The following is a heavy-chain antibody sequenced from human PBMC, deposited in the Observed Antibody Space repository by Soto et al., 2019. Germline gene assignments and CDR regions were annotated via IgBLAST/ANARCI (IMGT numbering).Heavy chain of an antibody. CDR1: GLTFSDYY. CDR3: ARTYYDSSGYYYFDY. Sequence: PGGSLRLSCAASGLTFSDYYMSWIRQAPGKGLEWVSYISSSGSTIYYADSVKGRFTISRDNAKNSLYLQMNSLRAEDTAVYYCARTYYDSSGYYYFDYWGQGTLVTVSS. V-gene: IGHV3-11*01. CDR2: ISSSGSTI. J-gene: IGHJ4*02. D-gene: IGHD3-22*01.